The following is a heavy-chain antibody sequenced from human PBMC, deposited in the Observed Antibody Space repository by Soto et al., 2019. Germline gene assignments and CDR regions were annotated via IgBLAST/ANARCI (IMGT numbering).Heavy chain of an antibody. D-gene: IGHD1-1*01. Sequence: ASVKVSCKASGYTFTGYYMHWVRQAPGQGLEWMGWINPNSGGTNYAQKFQGWVTMTRDTSISTAYMELSRLRSDDTAVYYCAREVGTSSPYYFDYWGHGTLVPVS. CDR3: AREVGTSSPYYFDY. J-gene: IGHJ4*01. CDR2: INPNSGGT. CDR1: GYTFTGYY. V-gene: IGHV1-2*04.